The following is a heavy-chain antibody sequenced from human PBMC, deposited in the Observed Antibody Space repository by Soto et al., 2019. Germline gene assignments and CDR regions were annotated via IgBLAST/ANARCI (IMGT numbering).Heavy chain of an antibody. CDR2: ISYDGSNK. D-gene: IGHD3-22*01. Sequence: LRLSCAASGFTFSSYGMHWVRQAPGKGLEWVAVISYDGSNKYYADSVKGRFTISRDNSKNTLYLQMNSLRAEDTAVYYCAKLGGYNFDYWGQGTLVTGSS. CDR1: GFTFSSYG. J-gene: IGHJ4*02. CDR3: AKLGGYNFDY. V-gene: IGHV3-30*18.